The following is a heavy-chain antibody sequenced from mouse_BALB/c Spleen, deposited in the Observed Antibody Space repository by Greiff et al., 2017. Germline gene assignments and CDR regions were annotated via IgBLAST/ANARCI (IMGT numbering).Heavy chain of an antibody. CDR2: IDPFNGGT. CDR3: DLMITASFAY. D-gene: IGHD2-4*01. Sequence: VQLKQSGPELMKPGASVKISCKASGYSFTSYYMHWVKQSHGKSLEWIGYIDPFNGGTSYNQKFKGKATLTVDKSSSTAYMHLSSLTSEDSAVYYCDLMITASFAYWGQGTLVTVSA. J-gene: IGHJ3*01. CDR1: GYSFTSYY. V-gene: IGHV1S135*01.